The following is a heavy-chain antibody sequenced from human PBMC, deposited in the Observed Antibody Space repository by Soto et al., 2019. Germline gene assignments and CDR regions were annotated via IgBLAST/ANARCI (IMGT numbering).Heavy chain of an antibody. CDR2: ISYDGSNK. D-gene: IGHD6-13*01. V-gene: IGHV3-30*18. Sequence: SGGSLRLSCAASGFTFSSYGMHWVRQAPGKGLEWVAVISYDGSNKYYADSVKGRFTISRDNSKNTLYLQMNSLRAEDTAVYYCAKAPGYSSSWYMLYYYYYGMDVWGQGTTVTVSS. J-gene: IGHJ6*02. CDR1: GFTFSSYG. CDR3: AKAPGYSSSWYMLYYYYYGMDV.